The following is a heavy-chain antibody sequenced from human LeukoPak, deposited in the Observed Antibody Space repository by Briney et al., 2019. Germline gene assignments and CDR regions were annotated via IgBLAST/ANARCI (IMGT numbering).Heavy chain of an antibody. Sequence: GASVKVSCKASGGTFSSYAINWVRQAPGQGLEWMGGIIPIFGTANYAQKFQGRVTITADESTSTACMELSSLRSEDTAVYYCAREAYGDYETFDYWGQGTLVTVSS. CDR2: IIPIFGTA. J-gene: IGHJ4*02. CDR1: GGTFSSYA. D-gene: IGHD4-17*01. V-gene: IGHV1-69*13. CDR3: AREAYGDYETFDY.